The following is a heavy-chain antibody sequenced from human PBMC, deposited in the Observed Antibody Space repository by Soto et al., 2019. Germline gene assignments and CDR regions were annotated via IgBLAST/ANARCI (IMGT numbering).Heavy chain of an antibody. Sequence: QVQLQESGPGLVKPSQTLSLPCTVSGGSISSGGYYWSWIRQRLGKGLEWIGYIYYSGSTYYNPSLTSRVTISVATSKNRFALKLSSVTSADTAVYYCARGLTYYYILTGYYFDYWGQGTLVTVSS. CDR2: IYYSGST. CDR3: ARGLTYYYILTGYYFDY. V-gene: IGHV4-31*03. CDR1: GGSISSGGYY. D-gene: IGHD3-9*01. J-gene: IGHJ4*02.